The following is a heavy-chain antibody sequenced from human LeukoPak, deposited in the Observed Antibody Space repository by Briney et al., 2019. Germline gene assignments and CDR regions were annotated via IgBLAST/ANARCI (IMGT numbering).Heavy chain of an antibody. Sequence: SETLSLTCAVYGGSFSGYYWSWIRQPPGKGLEWIGYIYHSGSTYYNPSLKSRVTISVDRSKNQFSLKLSSVTAADTAVYYCARLIVGGAFDIWGQGTMVTVSS. J-gene: IGHJ3*02. CDR1: GGSFSGYY. CDR3: ARLIVGGAFDI. CDR2: IYHSGST. V-gene: IGHV4-34*01. D-gene: IGHD2/OR15-2a*01.